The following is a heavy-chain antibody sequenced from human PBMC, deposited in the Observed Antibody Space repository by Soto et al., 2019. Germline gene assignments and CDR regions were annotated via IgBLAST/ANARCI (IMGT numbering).Heavy chain of an antibody. CDR2: IVVGSGNT. CDR1: GFTFTSSA. J-gene: IGHJ6*02. CDR3: AADGRPPSGMDV. V-gene: IGHV1-58*01. Sequence: SVKVSCKASGFTFTSSAVQWVRQARGQRLEWIGWIVVGSGNTNYAQKFQERVTITRDMSTSTAYMELSSLRSEDTAVYYCAADGRPPSGMDVWGQGTTVTVLL.